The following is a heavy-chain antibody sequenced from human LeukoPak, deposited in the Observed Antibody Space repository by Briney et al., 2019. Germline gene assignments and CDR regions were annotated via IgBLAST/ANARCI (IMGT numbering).Heavy chain of an antibody. V-gene: IGHV4-31*03. CDR1: GDSVTSGGYF. CDR2: ISNSGTT. Sequence: ASETLSLTCTVSGDSVTSGGYFWTWIRQHPGKGLEWIGYISNSGTTSYNPSLKNRVSISVDTSNNQFSLRLSSVTAADTAVYYCARDVVVTSSPDAFDIWGQGTMVTVSS. J-gene: IGHJ3*02. D-gene: IGHD2-21*02. CDR3: ARDVVVTSSPDAFDI.